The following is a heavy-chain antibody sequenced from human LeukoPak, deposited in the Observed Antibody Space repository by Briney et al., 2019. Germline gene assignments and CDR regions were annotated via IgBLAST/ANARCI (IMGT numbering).Heavy chain of an antibody. V-gene: IGHV5-51*01. J-gene: IGHJ4*02. Sequence: GESLKISCKGSGYSVSSNWIAWARQMPGKGLEWMEIIYPADSDIKYSPSFQGLVTISADKSISTAFLQWSSLKASDTAMYYCARRKSDGYILGEFDFWGQGTLVTVSS. CDR2: IYPADSDI. CDR3: ARRKSDGYILGEFDF. CDR1: GYSVSSNW. D-gene: IGHD1-1*01.